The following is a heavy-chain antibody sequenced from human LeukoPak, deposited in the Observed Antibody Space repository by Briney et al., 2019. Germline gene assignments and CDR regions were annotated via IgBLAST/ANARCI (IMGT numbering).Heavy chain of an antibody. CDR2: ISSSGSTI. J-gene: IGHJ4*02. V-gene: IGHV3-48*03. D-gene: IGHD6-13*01. Sequence: GGSLRLSCAASGFTFSSYEMNWVRQAPGKGLEWVSYISSSGSTIYYADSVKGRFTISRDNAKNSLYLQVNSLRAEDTAVYYCARFTDSSSWYPSPSYYYFDYWGQGTLVTVSS. CDR3: ARFTDSSSWYPSPSYYYFDY. CDR1: GFTFSSYE.